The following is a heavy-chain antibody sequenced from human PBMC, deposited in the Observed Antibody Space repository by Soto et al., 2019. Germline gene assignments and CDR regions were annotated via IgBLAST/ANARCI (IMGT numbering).Heavy chain of an antibody. CDR1: GFTFNNYA. J-gene: IGHJ4*01. D-gene: IGHD1-26*01. CDR2: ISVSGGAT. Sequence: GGSLRLSCEVSGFTFNNYAMSWVRQAPGKGLEWVSTISVSGGATYYADSVQGRFTISRDNSKNTLYLQMNSLRAEDSAVYYCARREPYYFDYWGQGTLVTVSS. V-gene: IGHV3-23*01. CDR3: ARREPYYFDY.